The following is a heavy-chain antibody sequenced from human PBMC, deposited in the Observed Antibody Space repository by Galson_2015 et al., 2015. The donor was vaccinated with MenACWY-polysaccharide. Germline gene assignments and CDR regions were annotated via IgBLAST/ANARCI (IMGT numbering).Heavy chain of an antibody. D-gene: IGHD3-16*01. CDR2: ISSSASYI. V-gene: IGHV3-21*01. CDR3: ARDTGGSDH. J-gene: IGHJ5*02. Sequence: WVSIISSSASYIYYADSVKGRFTISRDNAKNSLYLQMNSLRAEDTAIYYCARDTGGSDHWGQGTLVTVSS.